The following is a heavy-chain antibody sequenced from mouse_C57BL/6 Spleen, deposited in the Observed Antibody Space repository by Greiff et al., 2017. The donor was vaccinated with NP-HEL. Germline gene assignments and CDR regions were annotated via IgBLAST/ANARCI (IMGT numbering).Heavy chain of an antibody. J-gene: IGHJ2*01. Sequence: VQLQQSGAELVKPGASVKLSCTASGFNIKDYYMHWVKQRTEQGLEWIGRIDPEDGETKYAPKFPGKATITADTSSNTDYLQLSSLTSEDTAVYYCASSSITTVVSGFDYWGQGTTLTVSS. D-gene: IGHD1-1*01. CDR1: GFNIKDYY. V-gene: IGHV14-2*01. CDR2: IDPEDGET. CDR3: ASSSITTVVSGFDY.